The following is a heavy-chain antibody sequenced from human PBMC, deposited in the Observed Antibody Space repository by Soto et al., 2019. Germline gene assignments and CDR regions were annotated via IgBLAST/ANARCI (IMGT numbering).Heavy chain of an antibody. CDR1: GYTFTSYD. CDR3: ARALRRVATINLYGY. Sequence: ASVKVSCKASGYTFTSYDINWVRQATGQGLEWMGWMNPNSGNTGYAQKFQGRVTMTRDTSISTAYMELSSLRSEDTAVYYCARALRRVATINLYGYWGQGTLVTVSS. CDR2: MNPNSGNT. D-gene: IGHD5-12*01. J-gene: IGHJ4*02. V-gene: IGHV1-8*01.